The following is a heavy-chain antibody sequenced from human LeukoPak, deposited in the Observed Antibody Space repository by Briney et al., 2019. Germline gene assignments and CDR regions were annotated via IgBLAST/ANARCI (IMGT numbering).Heavy chain of an antibody. D-gene: IGHD3-10*01. CDR3: ARDHGESPVPFDY. J-gene: IGHJ4*02. V-gene: IGHV3-53*01. Sequence: GGSLRLSCTVSGFTVSSNSWSWVRQAPGKGLEWVSFIYSGGNTHYSDSVTGRFTISRDNAKNSLYLQMNSLRAEDTALYYCARDHGESPVPFDYWGQGTLVTVSS. CDR1: GFTVSSNS. CDR2: IYSGGNT.